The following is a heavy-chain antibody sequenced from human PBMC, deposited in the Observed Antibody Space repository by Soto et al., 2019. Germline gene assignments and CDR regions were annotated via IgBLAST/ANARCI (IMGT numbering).Heavy chain of an antibody. J-gene: IGHJ4*02. D-gene: IGHD3-3*01. V-gene: IGHV5-51*01. CDR3: TRGGVATRTFDY. CDR1: AYIITSYW. CDR2: IFPDDSDT. Sequence: GESLKSSGNASAYIITSYWIAWVRQMPGQGLEWMGIIFPDDSDTRYSPSFQGQVTISADKSVSTAYVQWSSLKASDTAMYYCTRGGVATRTFDYWGQGTLVTVSS.